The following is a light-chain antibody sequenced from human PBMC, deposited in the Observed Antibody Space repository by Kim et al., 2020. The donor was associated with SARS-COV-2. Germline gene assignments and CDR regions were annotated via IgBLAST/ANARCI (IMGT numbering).Light chain of an antibody. CDR2: GAS. V-gene: IGKV1-27*01. Sequence: ASVGDRVTITCRASQDIGNYLAWYQQNPGKAPKRLIYGASTLQRGVPSSFSGSGSETEFTLTIDSLQPEDVATYYCQKYNSDPWTFGPGTKLEIK. CDR1: QDIGNY. J-gene: IGKJ1*01. CDR3: QKYNSDPWT.